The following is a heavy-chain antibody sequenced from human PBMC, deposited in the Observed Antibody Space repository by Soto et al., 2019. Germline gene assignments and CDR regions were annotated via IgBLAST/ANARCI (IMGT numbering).Heavy chain of an antibody. CDR3: AKGLKILHGYCSGGSCYPNWFDP. J-gene: IGHJ5*02. CDR2: ISGSGGST. V-gene: IGHV3-23*01. D-gene: IGHD2-15*01. CDR1: GFTFSSYA. Sequence: PGGSLRLSCAASGFTFSSYAMSWVRQAPGKGLEWVSAISGSGGSTYYADSVKGRFTISRDNSKNTLYLQMNSLRAEDTAVYYCAKGLKILHGYCSGGSCYPNWFDPWGQGTLVTV.